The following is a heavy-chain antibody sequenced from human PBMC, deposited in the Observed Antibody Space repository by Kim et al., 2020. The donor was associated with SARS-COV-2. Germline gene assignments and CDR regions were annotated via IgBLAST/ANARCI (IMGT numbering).Heavy chain of an antibody. D-gene: IGHD3-3*01. V-gene: IGHV1-69*13. Sequence: SVKVSCKASGGTFSSYAISWVRQAPGQGLEWMGGIIPIFGTANYAQKFQGRVTITADESTSTAYMELSSLRSEDTAVYYCARDYSSYYDFWSGDYYGMDVWGQGTTVTVSS. CDR3: ARDYSSYYDFWSGDYYGMDV. CDR1: GGTFSSYA. CDR2: IIPIFGTA. J-gene: IGHJ6*02.